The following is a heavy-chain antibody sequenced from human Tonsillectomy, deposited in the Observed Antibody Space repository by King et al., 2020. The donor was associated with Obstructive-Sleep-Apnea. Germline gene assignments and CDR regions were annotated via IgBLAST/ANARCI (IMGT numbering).Heavy chain of an antibody. J-gene: IGHJ4*02. CDR3: ARNPGGEYGGVFDS. CDR1: GFTFSSYP. CDR2: LSYDGSNK. V-gene: IGHV3-30*04. Sequence: VQLVESGGGEVQPGRSLRLSCVASGFTFSSYPMHWVRQGPGKGLEWVAVLSYDGSNKYYADSVKGRFTISRDNSKNTLYLQMNSLRSEDTAVYYCARNPGGEYGGVFDSWGQGTLVTVSS. D-gene: IGHD3-16*01.